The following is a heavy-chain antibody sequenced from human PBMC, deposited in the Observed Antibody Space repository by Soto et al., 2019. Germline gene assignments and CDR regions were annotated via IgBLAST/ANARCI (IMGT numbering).Heavy chain of an antibody. J-gene: IGHJ4*02. D-gene: IGHD4-17*01. V-gene: IGHV3-33*01. CDR3: AREYGDYAAPYFDY. CDR2: IWYDGSNK. CDR1: GFTFSSYG. Sequence: QVQLVESGGGVVQPGRSLRLSCAASGFTFSSYGMHWVRQAPGKGLEWVAVIWYDGSNKYYADSVKGRFTISRENSKNTLYLQMNSLRAEDTAVYYCAREYGDYAAPYFDYWGQGTLVTVSS.